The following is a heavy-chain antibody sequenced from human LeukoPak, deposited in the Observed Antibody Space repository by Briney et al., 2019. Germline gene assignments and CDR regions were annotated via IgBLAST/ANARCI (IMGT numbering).Heavy chain of an antibody. D-gene: IGHD2-21*01. CDR1: GYTFSSHD. CDR2: MNPNSGNT. V-gene: IGHV1-8*01. CDR3: VRGDNVVSTAILLFRY. Sequence: GASVKVSCKASGYTFSSHDINWVRQVPGHGLEWMGWMNPNSGNTGSAQKFQGRVAMTRDTSIGTAYLELSSLSSDDTAVYYCVRGDNVVSTAILLFRYWGQGTLVAVTS. J-gene: IGHJ1*01.